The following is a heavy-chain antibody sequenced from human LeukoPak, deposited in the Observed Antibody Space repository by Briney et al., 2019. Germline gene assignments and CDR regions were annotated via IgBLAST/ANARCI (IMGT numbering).Heavy chain of an antibody. Sequence: GESLKISCKGSGYSFTSYWIGWVRQMPGKGLEWMGIIYPGDSDTRYSPSFQGQVTISADKSISTAYLQWSSLKASDTAMYYCARQQGTMIAVPYTGFDYWGQGTLVTVSS. V-gene: IGHV5-51*01. CDR1: GYSFTSYW. CDR2: IYPGDSDT. CDR3: ARQQGTMIAVPYTGFDY. J-gene: IGHJ4*02. D-gene: IGHD3-22*01.